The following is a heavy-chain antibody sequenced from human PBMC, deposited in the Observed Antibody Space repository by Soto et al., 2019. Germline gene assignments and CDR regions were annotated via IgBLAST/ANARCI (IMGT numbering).Heavy chain of an antibody. CDR1: GGSISSSSYY. CDR2: IYYSGST. CDR3: ARHVPYYYDSSGYYYYPSGAFDI. J-gene: IGHJ3*02. D-gene: IGHD3-22*01. Sequence: QLQLQESGPGLVKPSETLSLTCTVSGGSISSSSYYWGWIRQPPGKGLEWIGSIYYSGSTYYNPSLKRRVTIPVDTSKHALPLQLSSETPADTAVYYCARHVPYYYDSSGYYYYPSGAFDIWGQGTMVTVSS. V-gene: IGHV4-39*01.